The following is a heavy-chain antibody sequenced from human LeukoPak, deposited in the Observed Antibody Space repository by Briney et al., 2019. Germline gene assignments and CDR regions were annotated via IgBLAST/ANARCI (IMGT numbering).Heavy chain of an antibody. J-gene: IGHJ4*02. CDR2: ISNSGSSK. Sequence: GGSLRLSCAASGFTFSSCEMNWVRQAPGKGLEWLSYISNSGSSKYYADSVRGQFTISRDNAKNSLYLQMNSLRAEDTAVYYCARARVPGELNYWGQGTLVTVSS. CDR1: GFTFSSCE. D-gene: IGHD3-10*01. CDR3: ARARVPGELNY. V-gene: IGHV3-48*03.